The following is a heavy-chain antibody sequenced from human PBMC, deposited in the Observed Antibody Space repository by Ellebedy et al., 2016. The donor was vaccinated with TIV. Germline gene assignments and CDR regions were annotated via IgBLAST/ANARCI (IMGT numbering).Heavy chain of an antibody. D-gene: IGHD6-6*01. Sequence: ASVKVSCXASGYTFTSFGLSWVRQAPGQGLEWMGWISAYNGDINYAQNFQGRVAMTTDTATSKVYVDLRSLRSDDTAVYYCARVSVDVVIGYHYFYMDIWGKGTTVTVSS. CDR2: ISAYNGDI. V-gene: IGHV1-18*01. CDR3: ARVSVDVVIGYHYFYMDI. CDR1: GYTFTSFG. J-gene: IGHJ6*03.